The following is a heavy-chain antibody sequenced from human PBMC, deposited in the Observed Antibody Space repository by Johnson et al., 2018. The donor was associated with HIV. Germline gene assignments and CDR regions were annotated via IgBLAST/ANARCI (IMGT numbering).Heavy chain of an antibody. CDR3: AREVYGSGSYGAFDI. Sequence: QVQLVESGGGLVQPGGSLRLSCAASGFTVSSNYMSWVRQAPGKGLEWVSYISSSGSTIYYADSVKGRFTISRDNAKNSLYLQMNSLRAEDTALYYCAREVYGSGSYGAFDIWGQGTMDTVSS. V-gene: IGHV3-11*01. CDR2: ISSSGSTI. CDR1: GFTVSSNY. J-gene: IGHJ3*02. D-gene: IGHD3-10*01.